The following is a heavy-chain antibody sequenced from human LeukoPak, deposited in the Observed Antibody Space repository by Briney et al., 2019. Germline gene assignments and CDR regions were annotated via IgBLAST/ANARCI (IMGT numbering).Heavy chain of an antibody. J-gene: IGHJ4*02. CDR1: GYSFATSW. D-gene: IGHD6-19*01. CDR2: IYPGDSDA. CDR3: ARRDSSAWFYFDY. V-gene: IGHV5-51*07. Sequence: GDSLKISCKASGYSFATSWIAWVHQMPGKGLEWMGIIYPGDSDARYSPSFQGQVTISADKSISTVYLQWNSLKASDTAMYYCARRDSSAWFYFDYWGQGTLVAVSP.